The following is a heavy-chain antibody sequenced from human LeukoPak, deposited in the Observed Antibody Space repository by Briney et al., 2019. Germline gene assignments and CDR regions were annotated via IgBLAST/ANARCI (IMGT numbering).Heavy chain of an antibody. Sequence: PGGSLRLSCAASGFTFSSSAMSWVRQARGKGLEWVSAISNNGGYTYYADSVQGRFTISRDNSKSTLCLQMNSLRAEDTAVYYCARDHTTYDSSGYPSYYFDYWGQGTLVTVSS. CDR1: GFTFSSSA. V-gene: IGHV3-23*01. J-gene: IGHJ4*02. D-gene: IGHD3-22*01. CDR2: ISNNGGYT. CDR3: ARDHTTYDSSGYPSYYFDY.